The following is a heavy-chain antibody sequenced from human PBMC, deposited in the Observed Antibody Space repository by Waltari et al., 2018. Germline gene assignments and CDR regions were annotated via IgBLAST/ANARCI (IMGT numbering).Heavy chain of an antibody. Sequence: EVQLLESGGGLVPPGGSLRLSCAASGFTFSSYAMSWARQAPGKGLEWVSAISDTGGSTYYADSVKGRFTISRDNSKNTLYLQMYSLRAEDTAVYYCAKNGGGYCTGGTCYGRYWGQGTLVTVSS. D-gene: IGHD2-15*01. CDR3: AKNGGGYCTGGTCYGRY. J-gene: IGHJ4*02. CDR2: ISDTGGST. CDR1: GFTFSSYA. V-gene: IGHV3-23*01.